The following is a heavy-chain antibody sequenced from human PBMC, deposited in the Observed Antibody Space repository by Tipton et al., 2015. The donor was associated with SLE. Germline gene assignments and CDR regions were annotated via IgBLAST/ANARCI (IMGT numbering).Heavy chain of an antibody. J-gene: IGHJ4*02. CDR3: AKGSPCGVDCYSYFDY. V-gene: IGHV3-23*01. CDR2: ISGTSNNI. D-gene: IGHD2-21*01. CDR1: GFSFSSYA. Sequence: SLRLPCAASGFSFSSYAMTWVRQAPGKGLEWVSSISGTSNNIYYSDSVKGRFTIFRDTSRNTVYLQMNSLRAEDTAVYYCAKGSPCGVDCYSYFDYWGQGTLVTVSS.